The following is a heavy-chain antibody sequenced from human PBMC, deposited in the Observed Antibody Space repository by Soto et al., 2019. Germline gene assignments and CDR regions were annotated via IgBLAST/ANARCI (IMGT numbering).Heavy chain of an antibody. CDR1: GDSIRSFY. V-gene: IGHV4-4*07. D-gene: IGHD2-2*02. Sequence: NPSETLSLTCTVSGDSIRSFYWSWIRQPAGKALEWIGRINTSGNTNYSPSLNSRVTMTLDTSKNQFSLKLSSVTAADTAVYYCARDKGSYNSCAQDIWGQGTNVTV. CDR2: INTSGNT. CDR3: ARDKGSYNSCAQDI. J-gene: IGHJ3*02.